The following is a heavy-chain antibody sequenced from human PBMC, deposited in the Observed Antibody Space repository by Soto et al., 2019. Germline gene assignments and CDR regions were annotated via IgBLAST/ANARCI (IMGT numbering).Heavy chain of an antibody. CDR2: ISGSGGST. D-gene: IGHD2-2*01. CDR1: GFTFSSYA. Sequence: GGSLRLSCAASGFTFSSYAMSWVRQAPGKGLEWVSAISGSGGSTYYADSVKGRFTISRDNSKNTLYLQMNSLRAEDTAVYYCAKDWFTGISSFYCSSNSCYEAYWGQGTLVTVSS. V-gene: IGHV3-23*01. J-gene: IGHJ4*02. CDR3: AKDWFTGISSFYCSSNSCYEAY.